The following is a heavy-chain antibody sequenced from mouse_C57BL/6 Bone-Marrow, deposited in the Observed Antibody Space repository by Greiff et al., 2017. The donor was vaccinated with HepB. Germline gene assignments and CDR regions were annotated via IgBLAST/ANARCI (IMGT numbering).Heavy chain of an antibody. J-gene: IGHJ2*01. Sequence: QVQLQQPGAELVRPGTSVKLSCKASGYTFTSYWMHWVKQRPGQGLEWIGVIDPSDSYTNYNQKFKGKATLTVDTSSSTAYMQLSSLTSEDSAVYYCARGDLRYYFDYWGQGTTLTVSS. D-gene: IGHD1-1*01. V-gene: IGHV1-59*01. CDR3: ARGDLRYYFDY. CDR2: IDPSDSYT. CDR1: GYTFTSYW.